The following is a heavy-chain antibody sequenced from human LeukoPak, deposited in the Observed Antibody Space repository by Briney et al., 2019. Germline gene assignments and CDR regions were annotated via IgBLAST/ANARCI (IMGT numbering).Heavy chain of an antibody. CDR3: ARVNSNYLDGMDV. D-gene: IGHD4-11*01. Sequence: PSETLSLTCAVYGGSFSGYYWSWIRQPPGKGLEWIGEINHSGSTNYNPSLKSRVTISVDTSKNQFSLKLSSVTAADTAVYYCARVNSNYLDGMDVWGQGTTVTVSS. CDR2: INHSGST. J-gene: IGHJ6*02. V-gene: IGHV4-34*01. CDR1: GGSFSGYY.